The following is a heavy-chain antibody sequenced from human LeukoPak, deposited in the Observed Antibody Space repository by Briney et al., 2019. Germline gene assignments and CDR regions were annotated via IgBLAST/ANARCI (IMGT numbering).Heavy chain of an antibody. CDR1: GFTFSSYA. D-gene: IGHD5-18*01. CDR3: VKGDRGKSSVDTGMVPFDY. J-gene: IGHJ4*02. CDR2: ISSNGGST. V-gene: IGHV3-64D*06. Sequence: GGSLRLSCSASGFTFSSYAMHWVRQAPGKGLEYVSAISSNGGSTYYADSVKGRFTISRDNSKNTLYLQMSSLRAEDTAVYYCVKGDRGKSSVDTGMVPFDYWGPGTLVTVSS.